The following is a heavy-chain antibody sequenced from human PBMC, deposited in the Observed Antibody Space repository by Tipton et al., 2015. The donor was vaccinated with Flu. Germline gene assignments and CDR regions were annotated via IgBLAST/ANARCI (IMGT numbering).Heavy chain of an antibody. CDR3: ARDGHYSSANGALDY. Sequence: TLSLTCNVSGYSINSGYDWGWIRQPPDKGLEWIGSMHYNGATYYNPSLKSRVTMSVDTSRNQFSLKLTSVTAADTAVYYCARDGHYSSANGALDYWGQGTLVTVSS. CDR1: GYSINSGYD. J-gene: IGHJ4*02. V-gene: IGHV4-38-2*02. CDR2: MHYNGAT. D-gene: IGHD3-22*01.